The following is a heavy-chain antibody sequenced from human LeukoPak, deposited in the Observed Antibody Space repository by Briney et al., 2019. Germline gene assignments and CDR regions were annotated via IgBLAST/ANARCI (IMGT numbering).Heavy chain of an antibody. V-gene: IGHV4-34*01. Sequence: SETLSLTCAVYGGSFSGYYWSWIRQPPGKGLEWIGEINHSGSTNYNPSLKSRVTISVDTSKNQFSLNLISVTAADTAVYYCAREGAKYSSSLNRPFDYWGQGTLVTVSS. D-gene: IGHD6-6*01. CDR1: GGSFSGYY. CDR2: INHSGST. CDR3: AREGAKYSSSLNRPFDY. J-gene: IGHJ4*02.